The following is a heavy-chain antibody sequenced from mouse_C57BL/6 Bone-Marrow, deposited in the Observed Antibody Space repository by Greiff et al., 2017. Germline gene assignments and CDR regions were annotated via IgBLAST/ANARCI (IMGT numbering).Heavy chain of an antibody. CDR1: GFNIKDDY. CDR2: IDPENGDT. V-gene: IGHV14-4*01. J-gene: IGHJ2*01. Sequence: EVQLVESGAELVRPGASVKLSCTASGFNIKDDYMHWVKQRPEQGLEWIGWIDPENGDTEYASQFQGKATITADTSSNTAYLQLSSLTSEDTAVYYCTTSITTVVATNYWGQGTTLTVSA. CDR3: TTSITTVVATNY. D-gene: IGHD1-1*01.